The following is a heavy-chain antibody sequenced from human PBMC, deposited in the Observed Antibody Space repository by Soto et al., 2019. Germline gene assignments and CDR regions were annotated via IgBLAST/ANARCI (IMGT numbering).Heavy chain of an antibody. CDR3: ARWGTTGGLDV. CDR1: GFTFRSYV. J-gene: IGHJ4*02. Sequence: QVQLVESGGGVVQPGTSLRLSCVGSGFTFRSYVIHWVRQAPGKGLEWVALTSYDGSNNFYGDSVKGRFTTSRHNSRNTVELQMASLRFEDTALYYCARWGTTGGLDVWGQGTLVSVSS. D-gene: IGHD3-16*01. CDR2: TSYDGSNN. V-gene: IGHV3-33*05.